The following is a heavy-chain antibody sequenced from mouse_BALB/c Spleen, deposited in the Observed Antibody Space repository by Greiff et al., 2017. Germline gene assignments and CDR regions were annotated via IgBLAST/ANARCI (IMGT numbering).Heavy chain of an antibody. CDR1: GYSFTGYF. V-gene: IGHV1-37*01. J-gene: IGHJ4*01. CDR2: INPYNGDT. Sequence: EVQLQQSGAELVKPGASVKLSCKAPGYSFTGYFMNWVKQSHGKSLEWIGRINPYNGDTFYNQKFKGKATLTVDKSSSTAHMELLSLTSEDSAVYYCGKGITTGGYYYAMDYWGQGTSVTVSS. CDR3: GKGITTGGYYYAMDY. D-gene: IGHD2-4*01.